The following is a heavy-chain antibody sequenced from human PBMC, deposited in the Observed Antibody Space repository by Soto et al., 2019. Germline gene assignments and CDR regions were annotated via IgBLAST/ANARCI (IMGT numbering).Heavy chain of an antibody. CDR1: GFTFSSYG. J-gene: IGHJ3*02. CDR3: ARDRMWEQLPPDSFDT. CDR2: IWYDETNK. V-gene: IGHV3-33*01. Sequence: QVQLVESGGGVVQPGRSLRLSCAASGFTFSSYGMHWVRQAPGKGLEWVAVIWYDETNKYYADSVEGRFTISRDNSKNTLYMQMNCLRAEDTAVYYCARDRMWEQLPPDSFDTWGQGTMVTVSS. D-gene: IGHD1-26*01.